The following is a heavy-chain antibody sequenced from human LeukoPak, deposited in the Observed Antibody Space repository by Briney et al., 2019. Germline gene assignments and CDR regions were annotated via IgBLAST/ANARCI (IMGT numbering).Heavy chain of an antibody. CDR3: ARDHPLYRTAMEG. J-gene: IGHJ4*02. D-gene: IGHD5-18*01. Sequence: PGGSLRLSCAASGFTFSTYNMNWVRQAPGKGLEWVSSISSSSSYIYYADSVKGRFTISRDNAKNSVYLQMNSLRAEDTAVYYCARDHPLYRTAMEGWGQGTLVTVSS. V-gene: IGHV3-21*01. CDR2: ISSSSSYI. CDR1: GFTFSTYN.